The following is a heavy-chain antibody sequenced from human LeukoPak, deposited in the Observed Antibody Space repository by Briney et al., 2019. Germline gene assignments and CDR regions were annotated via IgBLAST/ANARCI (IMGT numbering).Heavy chain of an antibody. CDR2: IYPGDSDT. V-gene: IGHV5-51*01. D-gene: IGHD6-13*01. CDR3: ATHRAPRGYSSFDY. J-gene: IGHJ4*02. CDR1: GYSFSSYW. Sequence: GESLKISCKVSGYSFSSYWIGWVRQMPGKGLEWMGIIYPGDSDTRYSPSFQGQVTISADKSISTAYLQWSSLKASDTAMYYCATHRAPRGYSSFDYWGQGTLVTVSS.